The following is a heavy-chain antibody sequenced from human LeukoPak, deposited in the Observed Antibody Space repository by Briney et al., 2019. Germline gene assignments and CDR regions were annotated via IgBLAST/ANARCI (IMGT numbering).Heavy chain of an antibody. D-gene: IGHD1/OR15-1a*01. Sequence: ASVKVSCKASGYTFTSYGISWVRQAPGQGLEWMGWISAYNGNTNYAQKFQGRVTMTRDTSISTAYMELSRLRSDDTAVYNCARSGVREQLDYWGQGTLVTVSS. V-gene: IGHV1-18*01. J-gene: IGHJ4*02. CDR1: GYTFTSYG. CDR3: ARSGVREQLDY. CDR2: ISAYNGNT.